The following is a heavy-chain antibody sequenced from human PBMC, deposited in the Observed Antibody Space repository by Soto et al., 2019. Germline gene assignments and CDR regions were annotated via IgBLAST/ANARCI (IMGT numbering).Heavy chain of an antibody. CDR3: SKDRYGDYGGIDY. CDR1: GFTFSTYA. D-gene: IGHD4-17*01. Sequence: EVQLLESGGGLVQPGGYLRLSCAASGFTFSTYAMIWVRQAPGKGLEWVSVITGSGGSTYYADFVKGRFTISRDTSKNTMFLQMNSMSAEDTAVYYCSKDRYGDYGGIDYWGQGTMVTVSS. J-gene: IGHJ4*02. V-gene: IGHV3-23*01. CDR2: ITGSGGST.